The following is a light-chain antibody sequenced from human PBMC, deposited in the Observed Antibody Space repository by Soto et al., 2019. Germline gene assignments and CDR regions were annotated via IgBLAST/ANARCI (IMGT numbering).Light chain of an antibody. CDR2: DVS. CDR1: SSDVGGYNY. V-gene: IGLV2-14*01. CDR3: SSYTST. J-gene: IGLJ2*01. Sequence: SALTQPASVSGSPGQSITISCTGTSSDVGGYNYVSWYQQHPGKAPKLMIYDVSNRPSGVSNRFSGSKSGNTASLTISGLQAEDEADYYCSSYTSTFGGGTKVTVL.